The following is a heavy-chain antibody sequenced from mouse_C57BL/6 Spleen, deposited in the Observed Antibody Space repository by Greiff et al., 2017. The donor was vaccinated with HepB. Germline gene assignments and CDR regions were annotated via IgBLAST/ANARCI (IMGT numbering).Heavy chain of an antibody. CDR1: GYAFSSSW. Sequence: QVQLQQSGPELVKPGASVKISCKASGYAFSSSWMNWVKPRPGKGLEWIGRIYPGDGDTNYNGKFKGKATLTADKSSSTAYMQLSSLTSEDSAVYFCARWGTTEGFAYWGQGTLVTVSA. CDR2: IYPGDGDT. CDR3: ARWGTTEGFAY. V-gene: IGHV1-82*01. J-gene: IGHJ3*01. D-gene: IGHD1-1*01.